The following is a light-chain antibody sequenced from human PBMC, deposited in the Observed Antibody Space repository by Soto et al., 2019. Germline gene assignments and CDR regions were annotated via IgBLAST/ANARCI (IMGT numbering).Light chain of an antibody. CDR3: SSWTSSTTQV. V-gene: IGLV2-14*01. CDR2: EVN. J-gene: IGLJ2*01. Sequence: QSALTQPASVSGSPGQSITISCTGTSRDVGGYNFVSWYQQHPVKAPKLMIFEVNNRPSGVSNRFSGSKSGNTAYLTISGLQADDEADSYCSSWTSSTTQVLGGGTQLTVL. CDR1: SRDVGGYNF.